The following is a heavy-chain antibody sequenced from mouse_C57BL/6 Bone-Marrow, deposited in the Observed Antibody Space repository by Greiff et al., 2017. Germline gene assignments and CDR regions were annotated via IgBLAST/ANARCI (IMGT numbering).Heavy chain of an antibody. CDR2: INPGSGGT. D-gene: IGHD1-1*01. CDR1: GYAFTNYL. CDR3: ARSSYWYFDV. Sequence: QVQLQQSGAELVRPGTSVKVSCKASGYAFTNYLIEWVKQRPGQGLEWIGVINPGSGGTNYNEKFKGKATLTADKSSSTAYMHLSSLTSEDSAVYFCARSSYWYFDVWGTGTTVTVSS. V-gene: IGHV1-54*01. J-gene: IGHJ1*03.